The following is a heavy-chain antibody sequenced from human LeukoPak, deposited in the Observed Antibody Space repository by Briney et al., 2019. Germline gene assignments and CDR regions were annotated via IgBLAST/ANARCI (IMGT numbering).Heavy chain of an antibody. D-gene: IGHD2-2*03. Sequence: ASVKVSCKASGYTFTSYDINWVRQATGQGLERMGWMNPNSGNTGYAQKFQGRVTMTRNTSISTAYMELSSPRSEDTAVYYCARSGYCSSTSCDGYYYYYGMDVWGQGTTVTVSS. CDR3: ARSGYCSSTSCDGYYYYYGMDV. J-gene: IGHJ6*02. CDR1: GYTFTSYD. V-gene: IGHV1-8*01. CDR2: MNPNSGNT.